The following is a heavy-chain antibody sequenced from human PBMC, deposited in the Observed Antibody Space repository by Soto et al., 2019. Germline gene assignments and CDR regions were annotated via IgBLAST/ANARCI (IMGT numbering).Heavy chain of an antibody. D-gene: IGHD1-26*01. Sequence: EVQLVESGGGLVQPGGSLRLSCAASGFTFSDHYMDWVRQAPGKGLEWVGRSRNRVNSYSTEYAASVKGRFTISRDDSKNSLYLQMNSLITDDTAVYYCVGGGSYPPFHYWGQGTLVTVSS. V-gene: IGHV3-72*01. J-gene: IGHJ4*02. CDR2: SRNRVNSYST. CDR3: VGGGSYPPFHY. CDR1: GFTFSDHY.